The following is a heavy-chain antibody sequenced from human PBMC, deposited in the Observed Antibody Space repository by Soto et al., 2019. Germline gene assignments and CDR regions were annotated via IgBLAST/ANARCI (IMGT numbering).Heavy chain of an antibody. Sequence: SETLSLTCTVSGGSISSGGYYWSWIRQHPGKGLEWIGYIYYSGSTYYNPSLKSRVTISVDTSKNQFSLKLSSVTAADTAVYYCARDLTGYRYYFDYWGQGTRVTVSS. CDR2: IYYSGST. V-gene: IGHV4-31*03. D-gene: IGHD3-9*01. CDR1: GGSISSGGYY. CDR3: ARDLTGYRYYFDY. J-gene: IGHJ4*02.